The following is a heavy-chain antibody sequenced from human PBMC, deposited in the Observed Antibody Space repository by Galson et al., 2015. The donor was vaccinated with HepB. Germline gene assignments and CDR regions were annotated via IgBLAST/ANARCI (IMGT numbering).Heavy chain of an antibody. V-gene: IGHV3-30*18. Sequence: SLRLSCAASGFTFSTYGMHWVRQAPGKGLEWVAVISYDGSNKYYADSVKGRFTISRDNSKNTLYLQMNSLRAEDTAVYYCAKDLFHYYDSSLLYYYYGMDVWGQGTTVTVSS. CDR3: AKDLFHYYDSSLLYYYYGMDV. J-gene: IGHJ6*02. D-gene: IGHD3-22*01. CDR1: GFTFSTYG. CDR2: ISYDGSNK.